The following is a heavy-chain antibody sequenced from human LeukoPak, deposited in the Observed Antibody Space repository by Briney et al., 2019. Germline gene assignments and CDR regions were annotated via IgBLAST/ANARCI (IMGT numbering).Heavy chain of an antibody. D-gene: IGHD2-8*01. Sequence: GALRLSCAASGFTFSSYSINWVRQAPGKGLEWASSISSSSNYIYYADSVKGRFTISRDNTKNSVSLQMKSLRVEDAAVYYCARGLGVFDYWGQGTLVTVSS. CDR1: GFTFSSYS. V-gene: IGHV3-21*01. CDR3: ARGLGVFDY. CDR2: ISSSSNYI. J-gene: IGHJ4*02.